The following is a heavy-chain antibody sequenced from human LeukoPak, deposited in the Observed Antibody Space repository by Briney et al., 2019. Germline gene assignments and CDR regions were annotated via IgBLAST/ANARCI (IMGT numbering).Heavy chain of an antibody. Sequence: SQTLSLTCAVSGGSISSGGYSWSWIRQPPGKGLEWIGYIYHSGSTYYNPSLKSRVTISVDTSKNQFSLRLSSVTAADTAVYYCARTIGGNLHFDSWGQGTLVTVSS. J-gene: IGHJ4*02. CDR1: GGSISSGGYS. V-gene: IGHV4-30-2*03. CDR2: IYHSGST. D-gene: IGHD4-23*01. CDR3: ARTIGGNLHFDS.